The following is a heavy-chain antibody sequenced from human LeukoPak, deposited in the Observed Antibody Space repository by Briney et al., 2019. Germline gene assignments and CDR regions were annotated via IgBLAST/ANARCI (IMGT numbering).Heavy chain of an antibody. CDR1: GFTFSSYG. J-gene: IGHJ6*03. Sequence: GGSLRLSCAASGFTFSSYGMHWVRQAPGKGLEWVAVIWYDGSNKYYADSVKGRFTISRDNSKNTLYLQMNSLRAEDTAVYYCARDGYSSSPLYYYYYYYMDVWGKGTTVTVSS. V-gene: IGHV3-33*01. D-gene: IGHD6-13*01. CDR3: ARDGYSSSPLYYYYYYYMDV. CDR2: IWYDGSNK.